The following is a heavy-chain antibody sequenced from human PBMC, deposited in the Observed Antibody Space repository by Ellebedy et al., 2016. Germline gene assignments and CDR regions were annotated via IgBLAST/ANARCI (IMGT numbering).Heavy chain of an antibody. CDR3: ARIREKLLWFRGGDIYGMDV. D-gene: IGHD3-10*01. J-gene: IGHJ6*02. Sequence: GESLKISCAASGFTFSDYYMSWIRQAPGQGLEWVANIKNDESEKYFVDSVKGRFTISRDNAKNSVYLQMSSLRAEDTAVYYCARIREKLLWFRGGDIYGMDVWGQGTTVTVSS. V-gene: IGHV3-7*03. CDR1: GFTFSDYY. CDR2: IKNDESEK.